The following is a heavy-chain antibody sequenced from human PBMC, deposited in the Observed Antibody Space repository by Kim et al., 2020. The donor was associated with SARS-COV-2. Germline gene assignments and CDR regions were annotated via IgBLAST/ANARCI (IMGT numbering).Heavy chain of an antibody. D-gene: IGHD3-10*02. CDR1: GFTCNNYA. Sequence: GGSLRLSCAASGFTCNNYAMSWVRQGPGKGLEWVSGISRTGYASDYADSVRGRFIISRDSSKNTLYLQMSSVTAEDTAVYYCARVFYVIDYWGQGTQVTVSS. CDR2: ISRTGYAS. J-gene: IGHJ4*02. CDR3: ARVFYVIDY. V-gene: IGHV3-23*01.